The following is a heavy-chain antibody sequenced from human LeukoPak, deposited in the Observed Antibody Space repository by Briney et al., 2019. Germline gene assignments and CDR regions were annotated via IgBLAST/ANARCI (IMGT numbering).Heavy chain of an antibody. V-gene: IGHV1-46*01. J-gene: IGHJ5*02. CDR3: ARGALRGYSYGYYSNWFDP. D-gene: IGHD5-18*01. Sequence: ASVKVSCKASGYTFTSYYMHWVRPAPGQGLEWMGIINPSGGSTSYAQKFQGRVTMTRDTSTSTVYMELSSLRSEDTAVYYCARGALRGYSYGYYSNWFDPWGQGTLVTVSS. CDR1: GYTFTSYY. CDR2: INPSGGST.